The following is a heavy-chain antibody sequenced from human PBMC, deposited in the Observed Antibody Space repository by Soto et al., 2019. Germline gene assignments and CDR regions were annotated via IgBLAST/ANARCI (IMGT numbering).Heavy chain of an antibody. CDR1: GGSISSYY. CDR2: IYYSGST. V-gene: IGHV4-59*08. CDR3: ARTNYDFWSGYYPNSYYYYYYMDV. Sequence: SETLSLTCTVSGGSISSYYWSWIRQPPGKGLEWIGYIYYSGSTNYNPSLKSRVTISVDTSKNQFSLKLSSVTAADTAVYYCARTNYDFWSGYYPNSYYYYYYMDVWGKGTTVTVS. D-gene: IGHD3-3*01. J-gene: IGHJ6*03.